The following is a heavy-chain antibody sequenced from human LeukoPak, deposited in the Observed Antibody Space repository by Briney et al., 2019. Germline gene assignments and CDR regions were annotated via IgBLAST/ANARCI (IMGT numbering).Heavy chain of an antibody. Sequence: ASVKVSCKASGYTFTMYYIHWVRQAPGERLEWMGWISAYNGNTTYAQKLQGRVTMTTDPCTTTDYMELRSLRSDNTAVYYCARDDSGYDYGSEYYYYYGMDVWGQGTTVTVSS. CDR1: GYTFTMYY. D-gene: IGHD5-12*01. CDR3: ARDDSGYDYGSEYYYYYGMDV. J-gene: IGHJ6*02. CDR2: ISAYNGNT. V-gene: IGHV1-18*04.